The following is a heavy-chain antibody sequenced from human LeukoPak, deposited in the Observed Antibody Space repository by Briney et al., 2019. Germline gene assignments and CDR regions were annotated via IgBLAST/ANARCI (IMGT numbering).Heavy chain of an antibody. CDR2: IYPGDSDT. D-gene: IGHD1-26*01. CDR1: GYSFTSSW. V-gene: IGHV5-51*01. CDR3: ARREVAYYAFDI. J-gene: IGHJ3*02. Sequence: GEFLKISCKGSGYSFTSSWIAWVRQMPGKGLEWMGIIYPGDSDTRYSPSFQGQVTISADKSISTAYLQWNSLKASDTAMYYCARREVAYYAFDIWGQGTMVAVSS.